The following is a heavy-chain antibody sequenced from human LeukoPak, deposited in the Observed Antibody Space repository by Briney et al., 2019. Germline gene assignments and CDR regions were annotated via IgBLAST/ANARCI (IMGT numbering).Heavy chain of an antibody. J-gene: IGHJ4*02. CDR1: GFTFSSYA. CDR3: ARGGIAVG. V-gene: IGHV3-30-3*01. Sequence: GGSLRLSCAASGFTFSSYATHWVRQAPGKGLEWVAVISYDGSNKYYADSVKGRFTISRDNSKNTLYLQMNSLRAEDTAVYYCARGGIAVGWGQGTLVTVSS. CDR2: ISYDGSNK. D-gene: IGHD6-19*01.